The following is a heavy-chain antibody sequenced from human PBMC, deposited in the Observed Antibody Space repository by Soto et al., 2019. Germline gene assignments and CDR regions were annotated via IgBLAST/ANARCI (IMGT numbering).Heavy chain of an antibody. V-gene: IGHV3-64D*06. CDR2: ISSNGGNT. Sequence: GGSMRLSCSASGFTFNTFAMHWVRQTPGKGLEFVSAISSNGGNTYYADSVKGRFAISRDNSKNTLYLQMYSLRPEDTALYYCVKEGYMRSDWYGQFDCWGQGTLVTVSS. J-gene: IGHJ4*02. CDR1: GFTFNTFA. CDR3: VKEGYMRSDWYGQFDC. D-gene: IGHD6-19*01.